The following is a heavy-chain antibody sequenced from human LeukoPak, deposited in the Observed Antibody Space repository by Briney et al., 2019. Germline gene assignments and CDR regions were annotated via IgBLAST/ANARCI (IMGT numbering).Heavy chain of an antibody. CDR2: ISYDGSNK. D-gene: IGHD4-23*01. CDR1: GFTFSSYG. CDR3: AKDLGWTPGGDAFDI. Sequence: GGSLRLSCAASGFTFSSYGMHWVRQAPGKGLEWVAVISYDGSNKYYADSVKGRFTISRDNSKNTLYLQMNSLRAEDTAVYHCAKDLGWTPGGDAFDIWGQGTMVTVSS. V-gene: IGHV3-30*18. J-gene: IGHJ3*02.